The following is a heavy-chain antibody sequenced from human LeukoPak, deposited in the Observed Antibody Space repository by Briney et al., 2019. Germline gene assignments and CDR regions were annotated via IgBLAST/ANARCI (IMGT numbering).Heavy chain of an antibody. CDR3: AVVHNWNYEVGY. V-gene: IGHV4-31*03. D-gene: IGHD1-7*01. J-gene: IGHJ4*02. CDR2: IYYSGST. CDR1: GGSISSGGYY. Sequence: KTSETLSLTCTVPGGSISSGGYYWSWIRQHPGKGLEWIGYIYYSGSTYYNPSLKSRVTISVDTSKNQFSLKLSSVTAADTAVYYCAVVHNWNYEVGYWGQGTLATVSS.